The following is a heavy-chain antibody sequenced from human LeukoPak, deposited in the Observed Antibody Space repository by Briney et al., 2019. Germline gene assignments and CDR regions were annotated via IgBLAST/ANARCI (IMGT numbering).Heavy chain of an antibody. CDR1: GGSISSYY. J-gene: IGHJ5*02. CDR2: IYYSGST. V-gene: IGHV4-59*01. Sequence: SETLSLTCTVSGGSISSYYWSWIRQPPGKGLEWIGYIYYSGSTNYNPSLKSRVTISVDTSKNQFSLKLSSVTAADTAVYYCARKNYYGSGSSEVWFDPWGQGTLVTVSS. CDR3: ARKNYYGSGSSEVWFDP. D-gene: IGHD3-10*01.